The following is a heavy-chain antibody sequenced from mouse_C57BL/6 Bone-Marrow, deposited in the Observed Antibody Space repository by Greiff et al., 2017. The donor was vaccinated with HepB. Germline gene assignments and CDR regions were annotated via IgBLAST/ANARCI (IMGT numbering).Heavy chain of an antibody. Sequence: QVQLQQSGPELVKPGASVKISCKASGYAFSSSWLNWVKQRPGKGLEWIGRIYPGDGDTNYNGKFKGKATLTADKSSSTAYMQLSSLTSEDSAVSCCARGRLRQRWYFDYWGQGTTLTVSS. D-gene: IGHD2-4*01. J-gene: IGHJ2*01. CDR2: IYPGDGDT. CDR1: GYAFSSSW. CDR3: ARGRLRQRWYFDY. V-gene: IGHV1-82*01.